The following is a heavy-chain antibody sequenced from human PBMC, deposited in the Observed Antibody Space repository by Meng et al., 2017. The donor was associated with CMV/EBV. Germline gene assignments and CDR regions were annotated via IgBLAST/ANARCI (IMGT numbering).Heavy chain of an antibody. CDR3: ARDPDDFWSGYYAGVLQY. J-gene: IGHJ4*02. CDR2: ISYDGSNK. V-gene: IGHV3-30-3*01. Sequence: GESLKISCAASGFTFSSYAMHWVRQAPGKGLEWVAVISYDGSNKYYADSVKGRFTISRDNSKNTLYLQMNSLRAEDTAVYYCARDPDDFWSGYYAGVLQYWGQGTLVTVSS. D-gene: IGHD3-3*01. CDR1: GFTFSSYA.